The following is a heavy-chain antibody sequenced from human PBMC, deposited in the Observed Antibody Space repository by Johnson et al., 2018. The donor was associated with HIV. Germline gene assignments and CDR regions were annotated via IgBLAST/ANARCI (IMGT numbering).Heavy chain of an antibody. Sequence: QVQLVESGGGVVRPGESLRLSCAASGFTFDEHGMSWIRQAPGKGLEWVSYISSSGSTIYYADSVKGRFTISRDNAKNSLYLQMNSLRAEDTAVYYCVREGPSERAGFDIWGQGTMVTVSS. CDR3: VREGPSERAGFDI. V-gene: IGHV3-11*04. CDR1: GFTFDEHG. CDR2: ISSSGSTI. J-gene: IGHJ3*02.